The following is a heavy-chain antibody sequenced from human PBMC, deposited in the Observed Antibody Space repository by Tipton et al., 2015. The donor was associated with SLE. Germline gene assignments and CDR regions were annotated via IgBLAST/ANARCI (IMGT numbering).Heavy chain of an antibody. D-gene: IGHD1-26*01. CDR1: GFTFSSYS. J-gene: IGHJ6*02. CDR2: ISSSSSTI. CDR3: ARDRHSGSYYRSGMDV. V-gene: IGHV3-48*01. Sequence: SLRLSCAASGFTFSSYSMNWVRQAPGKGLEWVSYISSSSSTIYYADSVKGRFTISRDNAKNSLYLQMNSLRAEDTAVYYCARDRHSGSYYRSGMDVWGQGTTVTVSS.